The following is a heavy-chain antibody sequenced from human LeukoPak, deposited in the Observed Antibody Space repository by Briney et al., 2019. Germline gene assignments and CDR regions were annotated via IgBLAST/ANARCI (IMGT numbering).Heavy chain of an antibody. CDR3: ARDCTFGAVADNFDY. D-gene: IGHD6-19*01. CDR1: GFTFSSYW. V-gene: IGHV3-21*01. J-gene: IGHJ4*02. CDR2: ISSGSHYI. Sequence: PGGSLRLSCAASGFTFSSYWMTWVRQAPGKGLEWVSSISSGSHYIYYADSIKGRFTISRDNARNSLFLEMISLRADDTAVYYCARDCTFGAVADNFDYWGQGTQVTVSS.